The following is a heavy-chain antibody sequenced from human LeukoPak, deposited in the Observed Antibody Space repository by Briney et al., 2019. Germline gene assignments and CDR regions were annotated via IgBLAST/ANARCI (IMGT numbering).Heavy chain of an antibody. J-gene: IGHJ4*02. D-gene: IGHD1-14*01. Sequence: PGTSLRLSCAASRFTFRNYGMHWVRQAPGKGLEWLTLISLDGSNQFYADSVKGRFTISRDNSKDTPYLQMDALRPEDTAVYFCAKDYHLHGATFPGHWGQGTLVTVSS. CDR2: ISLDGSNQ. CDR1: RFTFRNYG. V-gene: IGHV3-30*18. CDR3: AKDYHLHGATFPGH.